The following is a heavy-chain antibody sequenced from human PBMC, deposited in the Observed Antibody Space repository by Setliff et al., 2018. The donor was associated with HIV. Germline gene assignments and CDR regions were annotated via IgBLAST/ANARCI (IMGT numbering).Heavy chain of an antibody. J-gene: IGHJ4*02. Sequence: GASVKVSCKASGYTFTGNYIHWVRHAPGKGLEWVAQISSSGFPIYYADSVRGRFTASRDNGKNSLFLQMNSLRAEDTAVYYCVRGTLDFWGQGNLVTVSS. CDR1: GYTFTGNY. CDR3: VRGTLDF. V-gene: IGHV3-48*01. CDR2: ISSSGFPI.